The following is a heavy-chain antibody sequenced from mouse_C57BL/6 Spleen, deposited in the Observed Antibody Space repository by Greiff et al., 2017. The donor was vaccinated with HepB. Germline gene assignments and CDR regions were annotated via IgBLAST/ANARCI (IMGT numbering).Heavy chain of an antibody. CDR1: GYAFTNYL. D-gene: IGHD2-4*01. CDR3: ARSGLSKGFAY. J-gene: IGHJ3*01. V-gene: IGHV1-54*01. Sequence: QVQLQQSGAELVRPGTSVKVSCKASGYAFTNYLIEWVKQRPGQGLEWIGVINPGSGVTNYNEKFKGKATLTADKASSTAYMQLSSLTSEDSEVYCCARSGLSKGFAYWGQGTLVTVSA. CDR2: INPGSGVT.